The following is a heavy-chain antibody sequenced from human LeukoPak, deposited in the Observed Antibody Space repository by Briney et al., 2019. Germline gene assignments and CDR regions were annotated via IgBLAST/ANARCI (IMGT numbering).Heavy chain of an antibody. V-gene: IGHV4-30-2*01. D-gene: IGHD1-7*01. Sequence: SQTLSLTCSVSGGSISSGDYYWSWIRQPPGKGLEWTGHIHQSGSTSYHPPLRSRVSISLDRSNNQFSLEVNFVTAADTAVYYCARGNWSYGSWFFDLWGRGTLVTVSS. CDR1: GGSISSGDYY. CDR2: IHQSGST. J-gene: IGHJ2*01. CDR3: ARGNWSYGSWFFDL.